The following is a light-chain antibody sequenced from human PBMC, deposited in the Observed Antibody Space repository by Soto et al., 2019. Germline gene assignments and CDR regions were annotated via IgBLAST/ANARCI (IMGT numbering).Light chain of an antibody. CDR3: SSYTSSSTPAVV. CDR2: EVS. J-gene: IGLJ2*01. V-gene: IGLV2-14*01. CDR1: SSDVGGYNY. Sequence: QSALTQPASVSGSPGQSFTISCTGTSSDVGGYNYVSWYQQHPGKAPKLMIYEVSNRPSGVSNRFSGSKSGNTASLTISGLQAEDEADYYCSSYTSSSTPAVVFGGGTQLTVL.